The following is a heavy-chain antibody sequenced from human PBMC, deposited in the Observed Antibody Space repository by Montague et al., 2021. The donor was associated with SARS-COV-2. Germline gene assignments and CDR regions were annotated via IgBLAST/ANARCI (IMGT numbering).Heavy chain of an antibody. J-gene: IGHJ6*03. V-gene: IGHV4-34*01. D-gene: IGHD1-26*01. CDR1: DGSISDYY. CDR2: INHSGST. CDR3: ASGGDSGSGYLNV. Sequence: SETLSLTCAVSDGSISDYYWSWIRQPPGEGLEWIGDINHSGSTNYNPSLTSRVTISVDTSKNQFSLKVNSVAAADAAVDYCASGGDSGSGYLNVWGKGTTVTVSS.